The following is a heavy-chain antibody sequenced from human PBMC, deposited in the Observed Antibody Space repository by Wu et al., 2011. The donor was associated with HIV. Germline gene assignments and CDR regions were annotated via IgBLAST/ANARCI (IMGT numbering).Heavy chain of an antibody. CDR2: ITPIFGTA. D-gene: IGHD5-18*01. CDR3: ARSSRAPAMAPGDFDY. J-gene: IGHJ4*02. CDR1: GGTFSSYA. V-gene: IGHV1-69*05. Sequence: QVQLVQSGAEVKKPGSSVKVSCKASGGTFSSYAISWVRQAPGQGLEWMGGITPIFGTANYKQKFQGRVTITTDESRSTVYMELSSLRFEDTAVYYCARSSRAPAMAPGDFDYWGQGTLVTVSS.